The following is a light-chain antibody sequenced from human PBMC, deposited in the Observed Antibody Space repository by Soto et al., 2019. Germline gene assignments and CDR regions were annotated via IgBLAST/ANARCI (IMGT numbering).Light chain of an antibody. J-gene: IGKJ1*01. CDR2: DAS. CDR1: QSVTHW. V-gene: IGKV1-5*01. Sequence: DIQMTQYPSTLYASIGERIPISCRASQSVTHWLAWYQRKPGKAPKLLIHDASTLESGIPSRFSGSGSGTEFTLTISSLQPDDFATYYCQQYNSYWTFGQGTKVDI. CDR3: QQYNSYWT.